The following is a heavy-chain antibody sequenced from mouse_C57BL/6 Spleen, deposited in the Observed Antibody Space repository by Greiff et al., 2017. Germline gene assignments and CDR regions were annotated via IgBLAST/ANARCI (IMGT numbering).Heavy chain of an antibody. J-gene: IGHJ4*01. Sequence: EVKLMESEGGLVQPGSSMKLSCTASGFTFSDYYMAWVRQVPEKGLEWVANINYDGSSTYYLDSLKSRFIISRDNAKNILYLQMSSLKSEDTATYYCARESGSSSAYAMDYWGQGTSVTVSS. CDR1: GFTFSDYY. V-gene: IGHV5-16*01. CDR2: INYDGSST. CDR3: ARESGSSSAYAMDY. D-gene: IGHD1-1*01.